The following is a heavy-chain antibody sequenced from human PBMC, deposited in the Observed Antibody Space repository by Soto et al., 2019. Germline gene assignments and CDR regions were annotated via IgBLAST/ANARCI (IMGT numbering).Heavy chain of an antibody. D-gene: IGHD2-2*01. CDR3: AKYLVPAGIDS. J-gene: IGHJ4*02. V-gene: IGHV3-23*03. CDR1: GFTFRNVA. CDR2: INIGATVT. Sequence: EVQLLESGGGLVQPGGSLRLSCAASGFTFRNVAMSWVRQAPGQGLEWVSRINIGATVTYYPDSVKGRFTISRDDSRNTLYLQMNSLRADDTAIYYCAKYLVPAGIDSWGQGTLVTVSS.